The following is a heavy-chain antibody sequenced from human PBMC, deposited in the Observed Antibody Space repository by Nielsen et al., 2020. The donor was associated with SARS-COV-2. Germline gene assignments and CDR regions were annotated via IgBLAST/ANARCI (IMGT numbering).Heavy chain of an antibody. V-gene: IGHV3-48*04. CDR2: ISSSSTTI. Sequence: GGSLRLSCAASGFTFSSYSMNWVRQAPGKGLEWVSYISSSSTTIYYADSVKGRFTISRDNAKKSLYLQMNSLRAEDTAVYYCARVPSRGTAAAGYYYYYMDVWGKGTTVTVSS. D-gene: IGHD6-13*01. CDR1: GFTFSSYS. CDR3: ARVPSRGTAAAGYYYYYMDV. J-gene: IGHJ6*03.